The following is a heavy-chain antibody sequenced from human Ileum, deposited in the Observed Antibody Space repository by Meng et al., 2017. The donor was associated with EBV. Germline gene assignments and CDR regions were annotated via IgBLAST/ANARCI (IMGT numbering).Heavy chain of an antibody. D-gene: IGHD2-2*02. CDR1: GGSISSSDW. CDR2: IYRGGGT. J-gene: IGHJ4*02. Sequence: QGQLQESGPGLVKPSGTLSLPCAVSGGSISSSDWWSWVRQPPGKGLEWIGEIYRGGGTNYNASLKSRVTISVDTSKNHFSLKLNSVTAADTAVYYCARVQVIPAAIGFDYWGQGTLVTVSS. V-gene: IGHV4-4*02. CDR3: ARVQVIPAAIGFDY.